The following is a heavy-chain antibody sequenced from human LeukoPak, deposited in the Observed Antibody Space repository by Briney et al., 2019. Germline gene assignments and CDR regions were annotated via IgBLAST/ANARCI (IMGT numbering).Heavy chain of an antibody. CDR3: ARLFYGLAADAFDI. Sequence: ASVKVSCKASGYTFTGYYMHWVRQAPGQGLEWMGRINPNSGGTNYAQKFQGRVTMTRDTSISTAYMELSRLRSDDTAVYYCARLFYGLAADAFDIWGRGTMVTVSS. J-gene: IGHJ3*02. CDR1: GYTFTGYY. CDR2: INPNSGGT. V-gene: IGHV1-2*06. D-gene: IGHD3-10*01.